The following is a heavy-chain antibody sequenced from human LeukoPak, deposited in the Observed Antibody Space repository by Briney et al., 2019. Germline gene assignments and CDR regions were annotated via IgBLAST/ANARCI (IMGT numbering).Heavy chain of an antibody. CDR2: IYYSGST. Sequence: SETLSLTCTVSGGSISSYYWSWIRQPPGKGLEWIGYIYYSGSTNYNPSLKSRVTISVDTSKNQFSLKLSSVTAADTAVYYCAGLRTGFDPWGQGTLVTVSS. D-gene: IGHD1-1*01. J-gene: IGHJ5*02. V-gene: IGHV4-59*08. CDR3: AGLRTGFDP. CDR1: GGSISSYY.